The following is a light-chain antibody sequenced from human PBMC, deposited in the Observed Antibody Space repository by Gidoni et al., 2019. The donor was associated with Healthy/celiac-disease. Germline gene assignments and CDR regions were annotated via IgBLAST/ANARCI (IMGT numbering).Light chain of an antibody. CDR1: SSDVGGYNY. Sequence: QSALTQPASVSGSPGQSTTISCTGTSSDVGGYNYVSWYQQHPGKAPNLMIYEVSNRPAGVSNRFSGSKSGNTASLTITGLQAEDEDDYYCSSYTSSSTLSFGGGTKLTVL. CDR2: EVS. J-gene: IGLJ2*01. CDR3: SSYTSSSTLS. V-gene: IGLV2-14*01.